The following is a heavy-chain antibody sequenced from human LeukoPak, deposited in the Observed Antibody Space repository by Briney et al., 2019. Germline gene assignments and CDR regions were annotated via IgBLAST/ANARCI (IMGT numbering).Heavy chain of an antibody. CDR1: GFTFSSYA. CDR2: ISYDGINK. J-gene: IGHJ4*02. Sequence: GGSLRLSCAASGFTFSSYAMHWVRQAPGKGLGWVAVISYDGINKYYADSVKGRFTISRDNSKNTLYLQMDSLRAEDTAVYYCASGGGYCSSTSCYVSDYWGQGTLVTVSS. V-gene: IGHV3-30-3*01. CDR3: ASGGGYCSSTSCYVSDY. D-gene: IGHD2-2*01.